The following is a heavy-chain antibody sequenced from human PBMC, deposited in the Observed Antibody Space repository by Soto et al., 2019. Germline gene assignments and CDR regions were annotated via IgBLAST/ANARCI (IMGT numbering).Heavy chain of an antibody. D-gene: IGHD3-16*02. Sequence: QVQLVQSGAEVKKPGASVKVSCKASGYRFNTYGIVWVRQAPGQGLEWMGWISPYNGKTNYAQKFQGRVTMTTDTSTTTASMELRSLTSDDKAVYFCARSMITFGGVIGDYWGQGTLVTVSS. J-gene: IGHJ4*02. V-gene: IGHV1-18*01. CDR2: ISPYNGKT. CDR1: GYRFNTYG. CDR3: ARSMITFGGVIGDY.